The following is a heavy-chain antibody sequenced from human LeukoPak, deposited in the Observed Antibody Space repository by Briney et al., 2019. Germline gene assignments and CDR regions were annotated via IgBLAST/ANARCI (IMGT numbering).Heavy chain of an antibody. Sequence: PGGSLRLSCAASGFTFSGSTMHWVRQASGKGLEWVGRIRSKANNYATAYATSVKGRFTLSRDDSKNTAYLQMNSLRAEDTAVYYCAKDDTLYSSGPFYYWGQGTLVTVSS. J-gene: IGHJ4*02. D-gene: IGHD6-19*01. CDR2: IRSKANNYAT. CDR3: AKDDTLYSSGPFYY. CDR1: GFTFSGST. V-gene: IGHV3-73*01.